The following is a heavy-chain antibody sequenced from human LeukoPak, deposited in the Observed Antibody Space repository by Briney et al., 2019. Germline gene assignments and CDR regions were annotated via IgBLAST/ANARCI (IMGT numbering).Heavy chain of an antibody. V-gene: IGHV4-59*01. J-gene: IGHJ5*02. CDR3: AREANYYDSSGKYNWFDP. CDR2: IYYSGST. CDR1: GGSISSYY. D-gene: IGHD3-22*01. Sequence: SETLSLTCTVSGGSISSYYWSWIRQPPGKGLGWIGYIYYSGSTNYNPSLKSRVTISVDTSKNQFSLKLSSVTAADTAVYYCAREANYYDSSGKYNWFDPWGQGTLVTVSS.